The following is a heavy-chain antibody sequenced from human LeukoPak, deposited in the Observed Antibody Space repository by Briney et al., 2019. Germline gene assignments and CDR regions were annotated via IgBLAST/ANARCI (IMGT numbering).Heavy chain of an antibody. V-gene: IGHV3-43D*04. Sequence: AGSLTLSCAASGFTFDDYAMHWVRQAPGKGLEWVSLINLYGGSTYYADFVKGRFTIFRHNSKKSLYQQMNSLRAENTAVYYFAKDGACTKGVCYTTYYSMDVWGKGTTVTVSS. CDR1: GFTFDDYA. J-gene: IGHJ6*03. CDR2: INLYGGST. CDR3: AKDGACTKGVCYTTYYSMDV. D-gene: IGHD2-8*01.